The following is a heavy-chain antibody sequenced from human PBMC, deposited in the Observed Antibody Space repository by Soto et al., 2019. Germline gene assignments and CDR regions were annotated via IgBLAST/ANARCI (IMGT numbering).Heavy chain of an antibody. CDR3: AREQGRGYSYGAVDY. V-gene: IGHV3-33*01. D-gene: IGHD5-18*01. CDR2: IWYDGSNK. J-gene: IGHJ4*02. CDR1: GFTFSSYG. Sequence: QVPLVESGGGVVQPGRSLRLSCAASGFTFSSYGMHWVRQAPGKGLEWVAVIWYDGSNKYYADSVKGRFTISRDNSKNTLYLQMNSLRAEDTAVYYCAREQGRGYSYGAVDYWGQGTLVTVSS.